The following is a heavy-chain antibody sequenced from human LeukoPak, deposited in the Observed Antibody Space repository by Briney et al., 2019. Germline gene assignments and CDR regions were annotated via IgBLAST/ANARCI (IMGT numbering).Heavy chain of an antibody. CDR1: GGTFSSYA. D-gene: IGHD4-23*01. CDR3: ARGGDYGGRFDY. CDR2: IIPILGIA. V-gene: IGHV1-69*04. J-gene: IGHJ4*02. Sequence: ASVKVSCKASGGTFSSYAISWVRQAPGQGLEWVGRIIPILGIANYAQKFQGRVTITADKSTSTAYMELSSLRSEDTTVYYCARGGDYGGRFDYWGQGTLVTVSS.